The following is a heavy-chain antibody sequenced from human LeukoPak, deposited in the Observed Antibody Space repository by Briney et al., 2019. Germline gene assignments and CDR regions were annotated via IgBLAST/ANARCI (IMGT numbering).Heavy chain of an antibody. CDR1: GGSISSYY. V-gene: IGHV4-59*01. CDR2: FSYSGSP. CDR3: SRYSGSYPSFDY. D-gene: IGHD1-26*01. Sequence: SETLSLTCTVSGGSISSYYWSWIRQPPGKGLEWIGYFSYSGSPNYNPSLKSRVTIAVDTSKNQFSLKLSSLTAADTAVYYCSRYSGSYPSFDYWGQGTLVTVSS. J-gene: IGHJ4*02.